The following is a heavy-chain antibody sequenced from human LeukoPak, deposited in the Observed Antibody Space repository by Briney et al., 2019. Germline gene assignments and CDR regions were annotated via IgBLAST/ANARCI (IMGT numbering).Heavy chain of an antibody. D-gene: IGHD5-12*01. Sequence: SGGSLRLSCAASGFTFSSYWTHWVRQAPGKGLVWVSRINIDGSTSDYADSVKGRFTISRDNAKNAMYLQMNSLRVDDTAVYYCARASALATPPFAYWGQGTLVTVSS. V-gene: IGHV3-74*01. CDR3: ARASALATPPFAY. CDR1: GFTFSSYW. CDR2: INIDGSTS. J-gene: IGHJ4*02.